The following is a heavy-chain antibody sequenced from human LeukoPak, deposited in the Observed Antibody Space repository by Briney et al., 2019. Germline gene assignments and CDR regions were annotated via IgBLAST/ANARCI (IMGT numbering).Heavy chain of an antibody. CDR1: GFPFSSYA. D-gene: IGHD6-19*01. CDR3: AKNRRPVAGPEHLDY. V-gene: IGHV3-23*01. J-gene: IGHJ4*02. CDR2: ISSSGGST. Sequence: GGSLRLSCAVSGFPFSSYAITWFRQAPGKGLEWVSTISSSGGSTYYADSVKGRFTISRDNSKNTLYLHMNNLRAEDTAVYYCAKNRRPVAGPEHLDYWGQGTLVTVSS.